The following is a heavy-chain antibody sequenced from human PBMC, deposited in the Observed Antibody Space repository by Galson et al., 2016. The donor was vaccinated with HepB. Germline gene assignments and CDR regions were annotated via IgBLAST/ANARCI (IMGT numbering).Heavy chain of an antibody. D-gene: IGHD1-26*01. Sequence: QSGAEVKKPGESLKISCKASGSNFSSDWIGWVRQMSGKGLEWVGIIYPGDSYTTYSPSFQGQVTISADKSISTAYLQWRSLKASKTAMYYYARRQVMVGSRDWFAPWGQGTLVTVSS. CDR3: ARRQVMVGSRDWFAP. CDR1: GSNFSSDW. J-gene: IGHJ5*02. CDR2: IYPGDSYT. V-gene: IGHV5-51*01.